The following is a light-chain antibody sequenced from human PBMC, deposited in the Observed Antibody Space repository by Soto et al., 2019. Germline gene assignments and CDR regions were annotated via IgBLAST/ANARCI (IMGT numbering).Light chain of an antibody. V-gene: IGKV3-20*01. CDR2: GAS. CDR1: QSVSSSF. J-gene: IGKJ1*01. CDR3: QQYDSSPWT. Sequence: EIVLTQSPGTLSLSPGERATLSCRASQSVSSSFLAWYQQKPGQAPRLLIYGASSRATGIPDRFSGSGSGTDFTLIIRGLEPEDFAMYYCQQYDSSPWTFGQGTKVEIK.